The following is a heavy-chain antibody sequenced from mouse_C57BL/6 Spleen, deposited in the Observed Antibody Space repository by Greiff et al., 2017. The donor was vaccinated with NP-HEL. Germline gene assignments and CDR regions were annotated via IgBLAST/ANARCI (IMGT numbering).Heavy chain of an antibody. J-gene: IGHJ4*01. CDR1: GYSFTGYF. Sequence: VHVKQSGPELVKPGASVKISCKASGYSFTGYFMNWVKQSHGKSLEWIGRINPYNGDTFYNQKFKGKATLTVDKSSSTAHMELLSLTSEDFAVYYCAREDYGSPYAMDYWGQGTSVTVSS. CDR3: AREDYGSPYAMDY. CDR2: INPYNGDT. V-gene: IGHV1-37*01. D-gene: IGHD1-1*01.